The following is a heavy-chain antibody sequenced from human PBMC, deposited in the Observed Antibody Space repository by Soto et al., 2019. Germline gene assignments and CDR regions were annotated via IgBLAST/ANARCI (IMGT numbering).Heavy chain of an antibody. D-gene: IGHD6-19*01. CDR2: IKSKTDGGTA. Sequence: EVQLLESGGGLVKPGGSLRLSCAASGFIFTNAWMNWVRQAPGKGLEWVGRIKSKTDGGTADYAAPVKGRFTISRDDSKNTVYLQMNSLRTEDTAVYYCSTDQEYSTGWLLFDYWGQGTLVTVSS. CDR1: GFIFTNAW. V-gene: IGHV3-15*07. J-gene: IGHJ4*02. CDR3: STDQEYSTGWLLFDY.